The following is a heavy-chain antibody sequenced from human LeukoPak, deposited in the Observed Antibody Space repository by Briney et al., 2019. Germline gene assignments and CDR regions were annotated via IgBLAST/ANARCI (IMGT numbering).Heavy chain of an antibody. J-gene: IGHJ4*02. Sequence: GGSLRLSCAASGFTFSGYAMSWVRQAPGKGLEWVSAISGSGGSTYYADSMKGRFTISRDNSKNTLYLQMNSLRAEDTAVYYCAKDTLPAQRLVLSSNFDYWGQGTLVTVSS. D-gene: IGHD6-19*01. CDR2: ISGSGGST. CDR3: AKDTLPAQRLVLSSNFDY. V-gene: IGHV3-23*01. CDR1: GFTFSGYA.